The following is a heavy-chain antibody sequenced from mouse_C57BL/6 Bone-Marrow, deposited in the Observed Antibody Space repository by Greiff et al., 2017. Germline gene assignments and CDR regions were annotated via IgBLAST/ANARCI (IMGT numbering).Heavy chain of an antibody. CDR2: IDPSGSYT. D-gene: IGHD1-1*01. CDR3: ARDTVVANYYAMDY. J-gene: IGHJ4*01. V-gene: IGHV1-69*01. Sequence: QVQLQQPGAELVMPGASVKLSCKASGYTFTSYWMHWVKQRPGPGLEWIGEIDPSGSYTNYNQKFKGKSTLTVDKSSSTAYMPLSSLTSEDSAVYYCARDTVVANYYAMDYWGQGTSVTVSA. CDR1: GYTFTSYW.